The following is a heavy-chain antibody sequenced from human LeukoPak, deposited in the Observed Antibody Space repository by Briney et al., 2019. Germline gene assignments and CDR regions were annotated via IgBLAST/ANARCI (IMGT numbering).Heavy chain of an antibody. Sequence: GGSLRLSCAASEFTFSSYAKHWVRQAPGKGLEWVAVISYDGSNKYYADSVKGRFTISRDNSKNTLYLQMNSLRAEDTAIYYCAREDTYYDFWTNYPLDYWGQGTLVTVSS. V-gene: IGHV3-30-3*01. CDR3: AREDTYYDFWTNYPLDY. CDR1: EFTFSSYA. D-gene: IGHD3-3*01. J-gene: IGHJ4*02. CDR2: ISYDGSNK.